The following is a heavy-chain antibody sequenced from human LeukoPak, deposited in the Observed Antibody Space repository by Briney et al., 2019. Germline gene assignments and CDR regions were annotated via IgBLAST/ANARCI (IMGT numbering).Heavy chain of an antibody. CDR2: INHSGST. V-gene: IGHV4-34*01. Sequence: SETLSLTCAVYGGSFSGYCWSWIRQPPGKGLEWIGEINHSGSTNYNPSLRSRVTISVDTSKNQFSLKLSSVTAADTAVYYCAYCSSTSCYSWGQGTLVTVSS. D-gene: IGHD2-2*01. CDR3: AYCSSTSCYS. CDR1: GGSFSGYC. J-gene: IGHJ4*02.